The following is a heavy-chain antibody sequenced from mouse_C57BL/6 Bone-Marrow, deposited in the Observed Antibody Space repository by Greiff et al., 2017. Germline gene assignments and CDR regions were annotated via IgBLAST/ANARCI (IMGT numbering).Heavy chain of an antibody. V-gene: IGHV1-81*01. CDR3: ARLGEYDGYDAWFAY. Sequence: VQLQESGAELARPGASVKLSCKASGYTFTSYGISWLKQRTGQGLEWIGEIYPRSGNTYYTEKFKGKATLTADKSSSTAYMELRSVTSEDSAVYFCARLGEYDGYDAWFAYWGQGTLVTVSA. CDR1: GYTFTSYG. J-gene: IGHJ3*01. CDR2: IYPRSGNT. D-gene: IGHD2-3*01.